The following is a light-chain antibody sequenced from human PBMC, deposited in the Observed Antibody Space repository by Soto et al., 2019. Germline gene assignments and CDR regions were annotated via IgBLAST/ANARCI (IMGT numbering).Light chain of an antibody. Sequence: QSVLTQPASVSGSPGQSITISCTGTSSDIGANKFVSWYQQYPGRAPKLITYEVSNRPSEVSVRFSGSKSGNTASLTVSGLRAEDEADYYCIAYTNTGARVFGTGTKVTVL. CDR1: SSDIGANKF. J-gene: IGLJ1*01. CDR2: EVS. CDR3: IAYTNTGARV. V-gene: IGLV2-14*01.